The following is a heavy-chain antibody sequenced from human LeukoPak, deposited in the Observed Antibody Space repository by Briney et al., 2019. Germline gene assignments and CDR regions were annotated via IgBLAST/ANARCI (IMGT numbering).Heavy chain of an antibody. CDR1: GYTFTSYA. V-gene: IGHV1-3*01. J-gene: IGHJ5*02. Sequence: ASVKVSCKASGYTFTSYAMHWVRQAPGQRLEXXXXXNAGNGNTKYSRKFQGRVTITRDTSASTAYMELSSLRSEDTAVYYCARDLVAYCSSTSCYGIDPWGQGTLVTVSS. CDR2: XNAGNGNT. CDR3: ARDLVAYCSSTSCYGIDP. D-gene: IGHD2-2*01.